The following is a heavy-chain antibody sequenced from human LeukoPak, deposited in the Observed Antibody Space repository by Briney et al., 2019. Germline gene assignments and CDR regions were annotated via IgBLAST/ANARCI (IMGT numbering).Heavy chain of an antibody. J-gene: IGHJ4*02. CDR1: GFTFSDYW. V-gene: IGHV3-7*03. Sequence: GGSLRLSCAASGFTFSDYWMSWVRQAPGKGLEWVANIKNDGSETYHVDSVKGRFTISRDNAKKSLYLDMNSLRAEDTAVYYCARVKENSGLYYFDYWGQGTLVTVSS. D-gene: IGHD5-12*01. CDR2: IKNDGSET. CDR3: ARVKENSGLYYFDY.